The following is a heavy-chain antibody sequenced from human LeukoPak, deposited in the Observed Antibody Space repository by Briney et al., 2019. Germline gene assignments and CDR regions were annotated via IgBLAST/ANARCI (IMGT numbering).Heavy chain of an antibody. V-gene: IGHV3-74*01. Sequence: GGSLRLSCVASGFTLSNHWMHWVRQVPGKGLVWVSRIDGGGSSTSYADSVKGRFSISRDNGENTLYLQMNSLRVEDTAVYYCARGPGSSGGAYVGDYWGHGTLVTVSS. D-gene: IGHD3-22*01. CDR3: ARGPGSSGGAYVGDY. CDR1: GFTLSNHW. CDR2: IDGGGSST. J-gene: IGHJ4*01.